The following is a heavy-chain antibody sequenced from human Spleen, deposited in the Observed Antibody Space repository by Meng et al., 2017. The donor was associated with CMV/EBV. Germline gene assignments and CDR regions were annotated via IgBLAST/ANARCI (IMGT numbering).Heavy chain of an antibody. D-gene: IGHD1-14*01. CDR1: GGSFSGYY. J-gene: IGHJ4*02. CDR3: ARGLKEVNPGLDY. V-gene: IGHV4-34*01. CDR2: INHSGST. Sequence: QVQLQQWGAGLLKPSETLSLTCAVYGGSFSGYYWSWIRQPPGKGLEWIGEINHSGSTNYNPSLKSRVTISVDTSKNQFSLKLSSVTAADTAVYYCARGLKEVNPGLDYWGQGTLVTVSS.